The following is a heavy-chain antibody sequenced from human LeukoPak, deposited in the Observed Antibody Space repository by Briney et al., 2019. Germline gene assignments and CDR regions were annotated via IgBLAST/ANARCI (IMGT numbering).Heavy chain of an antibody. CDR3: ASTDYYYDSSGYYYYYYMDV. V-gene: IGHV4-30-4*08. CDR1: GGSISSGDYY. D-gene: IGHD3-22*01. Sequence: NPSQTLSLTCTVSGGSISSGDYYWSWIRQPPGKGLEWIGYIYYSGSTYYNPSLKSRVTISVDTSKNQFSLKLSSVTAADTAVYYCASTDYYYDSSGYYYYYYMDVWGKGTTVTVSS. J-gene: IGHJ6*03. CDR2: IYYSGST.